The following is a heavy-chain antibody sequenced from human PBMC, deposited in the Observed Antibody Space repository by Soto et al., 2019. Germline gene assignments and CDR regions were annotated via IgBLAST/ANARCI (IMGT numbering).Heavy chain of an antibody. CDR2: IIPILGIA. J-gene: IGHJ4*02. V-gene: IGHV1-69*02. CDR3: ARVSVDTAMVPFFDY. Sequence: GASVKVSCKASGGTFSSYTISWGRQAPGQGLEWMGRIIPILGIANYAQKFQGRVTITADKSTSTAYMELSSLRSEDTAVYYCARVSVDTAMVPFFDYWGQGTLVTVSS. CDR1: GGTFSSYT. D-gene: IGHD5-18*01.